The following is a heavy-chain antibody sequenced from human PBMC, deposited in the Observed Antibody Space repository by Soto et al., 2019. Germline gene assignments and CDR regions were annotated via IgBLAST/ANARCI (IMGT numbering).Heavy chain of an antibody. D-gene: IGHD5-12*01. CDR2: ISGSGGST. CDR1: GFTFSSYA. J-gene: IGHJ6*02. Sequence: GGSLRLSCAASGFTFSSYAMSWVRQAPGKGLEWVSAISGSGGSTYYADSVKGRLTISRDNSKNTLYLQMNSLRAEDTAVYYCAKDGSIVATRLTPGSYGMDVWGQGTTVTVSS. V-gene: IGHV3-23*01. CDR3: AKDGSIVATRLTPGSYGMDV.